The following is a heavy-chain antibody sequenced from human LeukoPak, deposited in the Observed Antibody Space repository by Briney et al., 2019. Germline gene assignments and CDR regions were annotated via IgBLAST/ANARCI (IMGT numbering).Heavy chain of an antibody. J-gene: IGHJ4*02. CDR3: AKGSTGWFYFFDY. CDR1: GFTFSSYA. CDR2: ISYDGSNK. Sequence: GRSLRLSCAASGFTFSSYAMHWVRQAPGKGLEWVAVISYDGSNKYYADSVKGRFTISRDNSKNTLYLQTNSLRAEDTAVYYCAKGSTGWFYFFDYWGQGTLVTVSS. V-gene: IGHV3-30-3*01. D-gene: IGHD6-19*01.